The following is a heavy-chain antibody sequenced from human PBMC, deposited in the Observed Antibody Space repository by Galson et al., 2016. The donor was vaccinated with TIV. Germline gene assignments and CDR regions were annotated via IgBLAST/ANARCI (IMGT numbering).Heavy chain of an antibody. CDR2: ISPNSGDT. CDR3: ARFVYGDYVDY. Sequence: SVKVSCKASGYTFSAYYMHWVRQAPGQGLEWMGWISPNSGDTNYPQKFQGRVTMTRDTSITTAYMDLTTLTSDDTAVYYCARFVYGDYVDYWGQGTPVTVSS. CDR1: GYTFSAYY. D-gene: IGHD4-17*01. V-gene: IGHV1-2*02. J-gene: IGHJ4*02.